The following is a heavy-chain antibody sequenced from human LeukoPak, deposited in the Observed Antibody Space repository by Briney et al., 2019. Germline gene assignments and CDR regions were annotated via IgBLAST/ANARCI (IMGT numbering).Heavy chain of an antibody. Sequence: GSLRLSCAASGLIFSSYWMSWFRQPPGKGLEWIGEINHGGSTKYNPSLKSRVTISIDTSKNQFSLKLSSVTAADTAVYYCAQWGNNMDVWGKGIKVTVSS. CDR1: GLIFSSYW. D-gene: IGHD3-16*01. CDR2: INHGGST. J-gene: IGHJ6*03. CDR3: AQWGNNMDV. V-gene: IGHV4-34*08.